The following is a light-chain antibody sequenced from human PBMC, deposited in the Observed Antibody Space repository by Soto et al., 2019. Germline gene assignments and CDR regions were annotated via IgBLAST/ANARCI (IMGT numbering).Light chain of an antibody. CDR1: RSISDW. CDR3: LQYSSHSWT. CDR2: DAS. J-gene: IGKJ1*01. Sequence: DIQMTQSPSSLSPSVGDRVTITCLASRSISDWLAWYQQKPGKAPELLIFDASNLKSGVSSRFSGSGSGTEFTLTISRLQPDDVETYYCLQYSSHSWTFGQGTKVDLK. V-gene: IGKV1-5*01.